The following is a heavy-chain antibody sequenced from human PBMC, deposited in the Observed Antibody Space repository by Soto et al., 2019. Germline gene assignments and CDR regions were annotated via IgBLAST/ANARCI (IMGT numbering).Heavy chain of an antibody. V-gene: IGHV4-4*02. CDR2: INQSGSP. Sequence: SETLSLTCAVSSGTISSSNWWTWVRQPPGKGLEWIGEINQSGSPNYNPSLRSRVTISVDKSKSQFFLKLSSVTAADTAIYYCAGLVMGPPPRKIDYWGQGPLVTVSS. CDR1: SGTISSSNW. CDR3: AGLVMGPPPRKIDY. J-gene: IGHJ4*02. D-gene: IGHD2-2*03.